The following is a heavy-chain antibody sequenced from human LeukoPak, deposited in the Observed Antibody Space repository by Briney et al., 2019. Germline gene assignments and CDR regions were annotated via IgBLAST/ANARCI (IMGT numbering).Heavy chain of an antibody. CDR1: GFTFSSYW. CDR3: ARNGCSSDNCFTNWFDP. D-gene: IGHD2-2*02. CDR2: ISSSSNDI. V-gene: IGHV3-21*01. Sequence: GGSLRLSCAASGFTFSSYWMHWVRQAPGKGLEWVSSISSSSNDIYYADSVRGRFTISRDNAKNPLYLQMNSLRAEDTAVYYCARNGCSSDNCFTNWFDPWGQGTLVTVSS. J-gene: IGHJ5*02.